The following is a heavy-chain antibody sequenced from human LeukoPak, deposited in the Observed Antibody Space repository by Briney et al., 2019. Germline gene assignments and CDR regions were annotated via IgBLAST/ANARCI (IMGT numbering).Heavy chain of an antibody. CDR1: GFSFSTYG. CDR3: AREKRAGTGGSMATFDL. J-gene: IGHJ3*01. Sequence: GGSLRLSCGASGFSFSTYGMHWVRQAPGKGLEWVAVIWSDGNNKYYADSVWGRFTISRDNSKNTLSLQMDSLRAEDTAVYYCAREKRAGTGGSMATFDLWGQGTLVTVSS. V-gene: IGHV3-33*01. CDR2: IWSDGNNK. D-gene: IGHD7-27*01.